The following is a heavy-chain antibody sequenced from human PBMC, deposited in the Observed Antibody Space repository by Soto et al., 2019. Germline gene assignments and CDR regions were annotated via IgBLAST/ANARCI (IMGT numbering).Heavy chain of an antibody. Sequence: SETLSLTCAVYGGSFSGHSWTWIRQSPGKGLEWIGDINHSGRVNYSPSLKSRVTISLDTSKNQFSLTLSAVTAADTAMYYCSTRAYDASGQYSDLYFDSWGQGALVTVSS. CDR2: INHSGRV. D-gene: IGHD3-22*01. CDR1: GGSFSGHS. V-gene: IGHV4-34*01. J-gene: IGHJ4*02. CDR3: STRAYDASGQYSDLYFDS.